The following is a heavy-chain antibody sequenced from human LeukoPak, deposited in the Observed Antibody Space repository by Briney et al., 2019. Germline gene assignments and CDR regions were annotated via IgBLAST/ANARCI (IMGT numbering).Heavy chain of an antibody. J-gene: IGHJ4*02. Sequence: RRSLRLSCAASGFTFSSYAMHWVRQAPGKGLEWVAVISYDGSNKYYADSVKGRFTISRDNSKNTLYLQMNSLRAEDTAVYYCARGVAVAGTLDYWGQGTLVTVSS. CDR1: GFTFSSYA. D-gene: IGHD6-19*01. CDR2: ISYDGSNK. CDR3: ARGVAVAGTLDY. V-gene: IGHV3-30-3*01.